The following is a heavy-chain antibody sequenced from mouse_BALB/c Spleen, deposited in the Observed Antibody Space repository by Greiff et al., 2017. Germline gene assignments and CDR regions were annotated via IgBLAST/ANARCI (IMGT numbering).Heavy chain of an antibody. D-gene: IGHD2-10*02. J-gene: IGHJ4*01. CDR3: ARREKYGNYVAMDY. CDR1: GYAFTNYL. V-gene: IGHV1-54*01. CDR2: INPGSGGT. Sequence: VQLVESGAELVRPGTSVKVSCKASGYAFTNYLIEWVKQRPGQGLEWIGVINPGSGGTNYNEKFKGKATLTADKSSSTAYMQLSSLTSDDSAVYFCARREKYGNYVAMDYWGQGTSVTVSS.